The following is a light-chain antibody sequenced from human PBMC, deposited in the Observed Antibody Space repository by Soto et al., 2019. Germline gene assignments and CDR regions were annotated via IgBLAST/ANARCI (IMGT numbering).Light chain of an antibody. CDR3: CSYTSSNTLV. CDR2: EVN. Sequence: QSALTQPASVSGSPGQSITISCTGARSDIGSYDLVSWYQQNPGKTPRLIIYEVNKRPWGVSNRFSGSKSGNTASLTISGLQAEDEADYYCCSYTSSNTLVFGGGTK. CDR1: RSDIGSYDL. V-gene: IGLV2-23*02. J-gene: IGLJ2*01.